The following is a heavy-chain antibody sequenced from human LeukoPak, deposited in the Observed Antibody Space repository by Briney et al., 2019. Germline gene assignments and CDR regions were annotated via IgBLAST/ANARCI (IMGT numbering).Heavy chain of an antibody. D-gene: IGHD2-15*01. Sequence: PGGSLRLSCAASGFTFSTYWMSWVRQAPGKGLEWVAILNQDGSEKYYVDSVKGRFTISRDNAENSLYLQMNSLRVEDTVIYYCTIQCSGSSCRLPDVWGQGTTVTVSS. CDR3: TIQCSGSSCRLPDV. CDR1: GFTFSTYW. J-gene: IGHJ6*02. V-gene: IGHV3-7*05. CDR2: LNQDGSEK.